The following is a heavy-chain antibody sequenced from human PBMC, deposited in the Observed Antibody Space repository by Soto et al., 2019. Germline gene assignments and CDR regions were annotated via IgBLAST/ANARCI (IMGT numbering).Heavy chain of an antibody. CDR1: GGSISSGGYY. V-gene: IGHV4-31*01. CDR2: IYYSGST. Sequence: QVQLQESGPGLVKPSQTLSLTCTVSGGSISSGGYYWSWIRQHPGKGLEWIGYIYYSGSTYYNPSLKSXXXXXXXXXXXXXXXXXXXXXXXXXXXYYCAREGFLEDGYYYGMDVWGQGTTVTVSS. D-gene: IGHD3-3*01. J-gene: IGHJ6*02. CDR3: AREGFLEDGYYYGMDV.